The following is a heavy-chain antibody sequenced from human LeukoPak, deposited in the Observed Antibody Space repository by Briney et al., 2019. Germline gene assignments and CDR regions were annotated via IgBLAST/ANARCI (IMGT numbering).Heavy chain of an antibody. CDR2: INHSGST. D-gene: IGHD7-27*01. J-gene: IGHJ4*02. CDR3: ARDETGDAY. CDR1: GGSFSGYY. V-gene: IGHV4-34*01. Sequence: SETLSLTCAVYGGSFSGYYWSWIRQPPGKGLEWIGEINHSGSTNYNPSLKSRVTISVDTSKNQFSLKLSSVTAADTAVYYCARDETGDAYWGQGTLVTVSS.